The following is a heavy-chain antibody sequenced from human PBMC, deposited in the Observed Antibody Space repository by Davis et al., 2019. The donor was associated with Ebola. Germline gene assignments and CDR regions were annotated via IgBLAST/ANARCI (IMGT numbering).Heavy chain of an antibody. D-gene: IGHD3-9*01. CDR2: IIPIFDTP. Sequence: SVKVSCKTSGGSFSSHPISWVRQASRQGLEWMGGIIPIFDTPHYAQKFQGRITITADASTSTAYMELSSLRSEDTATYFCARDFDGGNYYFDYWGPGAPVTVSS. CDR3: ARDFDGGNYYFDY. J-gene: IGHJ4*02. V-gene: IGHV1-69*13. CDR1: GGSFSSHP.